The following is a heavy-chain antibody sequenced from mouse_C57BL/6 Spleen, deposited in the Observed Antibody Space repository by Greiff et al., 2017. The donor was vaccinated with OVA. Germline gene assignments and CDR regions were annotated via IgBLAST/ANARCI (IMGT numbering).Heavy chain of an antibody. CDR2: ISSGGSYT. Sequence: DVMLVESGGDLVKPGGSLKLSCAASGFTFSSYGMSWVRQTPDKRLEWVATISSGGSYTYYPDSVKGRFTISRDNAKNTLYLQMSSLKSEDTAMYYCARTGTFGYFDYWGQGTTLTVSS. J-gene: IGHJ2*01. CDR1: GFTFSSYG. CDR3: ARTGTFGYFDY. V-gene: IGHV5-6*02. D-gene: IGHD4-1*01.